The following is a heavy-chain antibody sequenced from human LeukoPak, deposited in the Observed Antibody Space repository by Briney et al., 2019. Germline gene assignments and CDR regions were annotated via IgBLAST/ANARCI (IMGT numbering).Heavy chain of an antibody. V-gene: IGHV3-11*01. CDR1: GFTFSDYY. Sequence: GGSLRLSCAASGFTFSDYYMSWIRQAPGKGLEWVSYISSSGSTIYYADSVKGRFTISRDNSKNTLYLQMNSLRAEDTAVYYCAKVGSSGWSDEYFDYWGQGTLVTVSS. CDR2: ISSSGSTI. CDR3: AKVGSSGWSDEYFDY. D-gene: IGHD6-19*01. J-gene: IGHJ4*02.